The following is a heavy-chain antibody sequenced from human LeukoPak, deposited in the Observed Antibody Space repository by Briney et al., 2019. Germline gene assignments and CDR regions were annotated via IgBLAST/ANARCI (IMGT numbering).Heavy chain of an antibody. CDR2: ISAYNGNT. CDR3: ARVRSSSWFAGGAYYYYYYMDV. Sequence: GASVKVSCKASGYTFTSYGIIWVRQAPGQGLEWMGWISAYNGNTNYAQKLQGRVTMTTDTSTSTAYMELRSLRSDDTAVYYCARVRSSSWFAGGAYYYYYYMDVWGKGTTVTVSS. D-gene: IGHD6-13*01. CDR1: GYTFTSYG. V-gene: IGHV1-18*01. J-gene: IGHJ6*03.